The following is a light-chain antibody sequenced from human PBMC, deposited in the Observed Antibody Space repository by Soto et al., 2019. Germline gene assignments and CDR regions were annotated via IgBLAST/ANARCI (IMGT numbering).Light chain of an antibody. CDR2: ATS. CDR3: QQTNSMPRT. CDR1: QSISRF. V-gene: IGKV1-39*01. Sequence: DIQMTQSPSSLSASVGARVTITCRASQSISRFLNWYQQKPGKAHKLLISATSRLQSGVPSRFTGSGSWTDFNLTISSLQPEDFVTYYCQQTNSMPRTFGQGTKVEIK. J-gene: IGKJ1*01.